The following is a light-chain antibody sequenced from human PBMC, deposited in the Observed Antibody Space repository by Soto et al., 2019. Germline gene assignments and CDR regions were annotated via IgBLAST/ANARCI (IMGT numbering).Light chain of an antibody. CDR3: GSIARSSTSV. V-gene: IGLV2-14*01. J-gene: IGLJ1*01. CDR2: DVT. Sequence: LSQPASVSGSPGQSITISCTGTSSDVGGFEYVSWYQHQPGKAPKLIIYDVTKRPSGVSNRFSGSKSGNTASLTISGIQAEDEGDYYCGSIARSSTSVFGTGTKVTVL. CDR1: SSDVGGFEY.